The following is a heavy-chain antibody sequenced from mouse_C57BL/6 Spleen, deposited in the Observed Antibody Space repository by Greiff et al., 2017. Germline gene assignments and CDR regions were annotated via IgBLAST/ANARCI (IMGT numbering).Heavy chain of an antibody. V-gene: IGHV1-59*01. D-gene: IGHD2-2*01. CDR3: ARLRRYAMDY. CDR1: GYTFTSYW. Sequence: VQGVESGAELVRPGTSVKLSCKASGYTFTSYWMHWVKQRPGQGLEWIGVIDPSDSYTNYNQKFKGKATLTVDTSSSTAYMQLSSLTSEDSAVYYCARLRRYAMDYWGQGTSVTVSS. J-gene: IGHJ4*01. CDR2: IDPSDSYT.